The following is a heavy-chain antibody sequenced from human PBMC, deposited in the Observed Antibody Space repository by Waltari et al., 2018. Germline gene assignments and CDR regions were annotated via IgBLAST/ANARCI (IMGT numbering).Heavy chain of an antibody. D-gene: IGHD5-12*01. CDR1: GGSFSGYY. J-gene: IGHJ3*02. Sequence: QVQLQQWGAGLLKPSETLSLTCAVYGGSFSGYYWSWIRQPPGKGLEWIGEINHSGSTNDNPSLKSRVTISVDTSKNQFSLKLSSVTAADTAVYYCARVVRDGYNGNAFDIWGQGTMVTVSS. V-gene: IGHV4-34*01. CDR2: INHSGST. CDR3: ARVVRDGYNGNAFDI.